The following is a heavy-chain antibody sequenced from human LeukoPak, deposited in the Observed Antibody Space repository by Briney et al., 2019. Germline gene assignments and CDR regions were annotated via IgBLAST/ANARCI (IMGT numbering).Heavy chain of an antibody. CDR3: ARDPDYSSSGDIDY. CDR1: GFTFSSYE. Sequence: GGSLRLSCAASGFTFSSYEMNWVRQAPGKGLEWVSYISSSSSYIYYADSVKGRFTVSRDNAKNSLYLQMNSLRAEDTAIYYCARDPDYSSSGDIDYWGQGTLLTVSS. J-gene: IGHJ4*02. D-gene: IGHD6-6*01. V-gene: IGHV3-21*05. CDR2: ISSSSSYI.